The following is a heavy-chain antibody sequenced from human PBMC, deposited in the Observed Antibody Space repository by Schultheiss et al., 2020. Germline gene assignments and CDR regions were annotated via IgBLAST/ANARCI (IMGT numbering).Heavy chain of an antibody. D-gene: IGHD6-19*01. Sequence: GESLKISCAASGFTFSDSSVHWVRQASGKGLEWVARIRSKANSYATAYAASVKGRFTISRDDSKNTAYLQMNSLKTEDTAVYYCTRLAGTKNPFDYWGQGTLVTVSS. CDR3: TRLAGTKNPFDY. CDR1: GFTFSDSS. V-gene: IGHV3-73*01. J-gene: IGHJ4*02. CDR2: IRSKANSYAT.